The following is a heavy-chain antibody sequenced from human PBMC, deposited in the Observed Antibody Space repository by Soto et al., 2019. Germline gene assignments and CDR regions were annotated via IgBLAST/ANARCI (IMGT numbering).Heavy chain of an antibody. CDR1: GFTFTNYA. CDR3: AKDRLRRGADY. D-gene: IGHD4-17*01. Sequence: EVQLLESGEGLVQPWGSLRLSCAASGFTFTNYAMSWVRQAPGKGLEWASTISGGSGSTYYADPVKGRFTISRDNSKNTVYLQMNSLRAEDTAVYFCAKDRLRRGADYWGQGTLVTVSS. CDR2: ISGGSGST. V-gene: IGHV3-23*01. J-gene: IGHJ4*02.